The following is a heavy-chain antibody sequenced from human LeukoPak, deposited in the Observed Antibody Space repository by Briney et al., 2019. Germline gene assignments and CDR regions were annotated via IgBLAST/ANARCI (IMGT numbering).Heavy chain of an antibody. CDR2: INEDGSEK. D-gene: IGHD4-17*01. Sequence: GGSLRLSCVASRFSLSNFWMIWVRQAAGKGLEWVANINEDGSEKNYVDSVKGRFTISRDNAKNSLFLQMNSLRAEDTAVYYCVRDRSRTTVTRFDSWGQGILVTVSS. V-gene: IGHV3-7*01. CDR3: VRDRSRTTVTRFDS. J-gene: IGHJ4*02. CDR1: RFSLSNFW.